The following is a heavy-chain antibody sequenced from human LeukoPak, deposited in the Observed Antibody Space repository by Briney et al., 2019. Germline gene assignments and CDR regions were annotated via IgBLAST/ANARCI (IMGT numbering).Heavy chain of an antibody. CDR1: GYTFTSYY. CDR2: INPSGSST. CDR3: ARDLYDSSGYYFGNDY. D-gene: IGHD3-22*01. V-gene: IGHV1-46*01. J-gene: IGHJ4*02. Sequence: ASVKVSCKASGYTFTSYYMHWVRQAPGQGLEWMGLINPSGSSTSYAQKFQGRLSLTRDMSTSTDYMELSSLRSEDTAVYYCARDLYDSSGYYFGNDYWGQGTLVTVSS.